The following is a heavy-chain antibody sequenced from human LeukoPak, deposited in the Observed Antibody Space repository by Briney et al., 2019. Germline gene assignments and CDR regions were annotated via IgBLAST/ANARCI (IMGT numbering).Heavy chain of an antibody. CDR1: GYTFTGYY. CDR2: INPNSGGT. J-gene: IGHJ4*02. D-gene: IGHD4-17*01. CDR3: ASSSTTTTRYAHFDY. V-gene: IGHV1-2*02. Sequence: GASVKVSCKASGYTFTGYYMLWVRQAPGQGLEWMGWINPNSGGTNYAQKFQGRVTMTRDTSISTAYMELSRLRSDDTAVYYCASSSTTTTRYAHFDYWGQGTLVTVSS.